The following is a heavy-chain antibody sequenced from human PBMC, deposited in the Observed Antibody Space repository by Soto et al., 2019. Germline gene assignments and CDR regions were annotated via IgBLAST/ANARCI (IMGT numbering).Heavy chain of an antibody. D-gene: IGHD6-13*01. CDR2: IYSGGST. CDR1: GFTVSSNY. J-gene: IGHJ6*02. Sequence: EVQLVESGGGLVQPGGSLRLSCEASGFTVSSNYMSWVRQAPGKGLEWVSVIYSGGSTYYADSVKGRFTISRDNSKNTLYLQMNSLRAEDTAVYYCARETPYSSSWDNYYYYGMDVWGQGTTVTVSS. V-gene: IGHV3-66*01. CDR3: ARETPYSSSWDNYYYYGMDV.